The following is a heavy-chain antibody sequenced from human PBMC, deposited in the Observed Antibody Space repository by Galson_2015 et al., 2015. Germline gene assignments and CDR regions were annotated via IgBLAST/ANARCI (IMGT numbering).Heavy chain of an antibody. J-gene: IGHJ4*02. CDR2: IWFDGSNK. CDR3: ARDLGSGYGDRPVY. Sequence: SLRLSCAASGFPFSSYGMHWVRQAPGKGLGWVAVIWFDGSNKYYADSVKGRFTISRDNSENTLWLQMDSLRTDDTAVYYCARDLGSGYGDRPVYWGQGTLVTVSS. CDR1: GFPFSSYG. V-gene: IGHV3-33*01. D-gene: IGHD4-17*01.